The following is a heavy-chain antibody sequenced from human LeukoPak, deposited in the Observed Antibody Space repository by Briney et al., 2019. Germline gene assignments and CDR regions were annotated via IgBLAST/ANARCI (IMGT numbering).Heavy chain of an antibody. V-gene: IGHV1-18*01. CDR3: ARDHYYDSSGYYPPSV. CDR2: VSAYNGNT. D-gene: IGHD3-22*01. Sequence: PGASVKVSCKASGGTFSSYAISWVRQAPGQGLEWMGWVSAYNGNTKYVQKFQGRVTMTTDTSTSTAYMELRSLRSDDTALYYCARDHYYDSSGYYPPSVWGQGTTVTVSS. J-gene: IGHJ6*02. CDR1: GGTFSSYA.